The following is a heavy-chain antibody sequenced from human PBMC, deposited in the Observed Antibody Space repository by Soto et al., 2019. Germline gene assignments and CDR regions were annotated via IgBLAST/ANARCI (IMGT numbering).Heavy chain of an antibody. CDR1: GFTFINSV. V-gene: IGHV1-58*01. CDR2: IVVGSGNT. D-gene: IGHD3-3*01. J-gene: IGHJ6*02. CDR3: ARASRYYDFWSGYYSYYYYGMDV. Sequence: SVKVSCKTSGFTFINSVVQWVRQARGQRLEWIGWIVVGSGNTNYAQKFEERVTITRDMSTSTAYMELSGLRSEDTAVYYCARASRYYDFWSGYYSYYYYGMDVWG.